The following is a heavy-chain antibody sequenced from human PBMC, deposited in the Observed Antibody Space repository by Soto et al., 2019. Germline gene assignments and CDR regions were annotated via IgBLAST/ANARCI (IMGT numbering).Heavy chain of an antibody. Sequence: GASVKVSFKASGGTLSSYAISWVRQAPGQGLEWMGGIIPIFGTANYAQKFQGRVTITADESTSTAYMELSSLRSEDTAVYYCARLYYDFWSGAPLHGMDVWGQGTTVTVSS. D-gene: IGHD3-3*01. CDR1: GGTLSSYA. V-gene: IGHV1-69*13. CDR3: ARLYYDFWSGAPLHGMDV. CDR2: IIPIFGTA. J-gene: IGHJ6*02.